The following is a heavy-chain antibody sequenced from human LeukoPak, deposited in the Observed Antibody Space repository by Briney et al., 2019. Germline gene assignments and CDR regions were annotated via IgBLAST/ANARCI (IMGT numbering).Heavy chain of an antibody. J-gene: IGHJ4*02. Sequence: GGSLRLSCAASGFTFSGYGMHWVRQTPGKGLEWVAVISYDGSNKYYADSVKGRFTISRDNSKNTLYLQMNSLRAEDTAVYYCAKGSGYDYWGQGTLVTVSS. D-gene: IGHD3-22*01. V-gene: IGHV3-30*18. CDR3: AKGSGYDY. CDR1: GFTFSGYG. CDR2: ISYDGSNK.